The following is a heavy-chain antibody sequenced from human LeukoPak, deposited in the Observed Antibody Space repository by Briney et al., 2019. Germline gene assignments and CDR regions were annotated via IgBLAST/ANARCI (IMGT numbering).Heavy chain of an antibody. Sequence: PSETLSLTYAVYGGSFSGYYWSWIRQPPGKGLEWIGEINHSGGTNYNPSLKSRVTISVDTSKNQFSLKLSSVTAADTAVYYCARLRQWLVPGYFQHWGQGTLVTVSS. D-gene: IGHD6-19*01. V-gene: IGHV4-34*01. CDR2: INHSGGT. CDR1: GGSFSGYY. J-gene: IGHJ1*01. CDR3: ARLRQWLVPGYFQH.